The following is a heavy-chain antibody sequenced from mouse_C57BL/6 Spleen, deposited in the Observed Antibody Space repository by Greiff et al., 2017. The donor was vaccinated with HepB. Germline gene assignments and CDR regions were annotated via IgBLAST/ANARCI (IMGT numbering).Heavy chain of an antibody. CDR2: ISSGSSTI. Sequence: EVKLMESGGGLVKPGGSLKLSCAASGFTFSDYGMHWVRQAPEKGLEWVAYISSGSSTIYYADTVKGRFTISRDNAKNTLFLQMTSLRSEDTAMYYCARDPYDYDAYWGQGTLVTVSA. D-gene: IGHD2-4*01. CDR1: GFTFSDYG. V-gene: IGHV5-17*01. J-gene: IGHJ3*01. CDR3: ARDPYDYDAY.